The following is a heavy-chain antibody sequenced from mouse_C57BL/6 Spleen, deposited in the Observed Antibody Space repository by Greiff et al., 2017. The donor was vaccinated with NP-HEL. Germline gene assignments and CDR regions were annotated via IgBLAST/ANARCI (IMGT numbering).Heavy chain of an antibody. CDR3: AIDSSGRYYYAMDY. J-gene: IGHJ4*01. D-gene: IGHD3-2*02. CDR1: SYTFTSYW. Sequence: VQLQQPGAELVKPGASVKLSCKASSYTFTSYWMHWVKQRPGQGLEWIGMIHPNSGSTNYNEKFKSKATLTVDKSSSTAYMQLSSLTSEDSAVYYCAIDSSGRYYYAMDYWGQGTSVTVSS. CDR2: IHPNSGST. V-gene: IGHV1-64*01.